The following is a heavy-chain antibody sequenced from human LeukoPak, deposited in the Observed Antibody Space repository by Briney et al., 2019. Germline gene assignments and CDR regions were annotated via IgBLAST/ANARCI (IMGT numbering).Heavy chain of an antibody. CDR3: ATATVIVVVPAAPSFDY. V-gene: IGHV1-18*01. Sequence: ASVKVSCKASGYTFTSYGISWVRQAPGQGLEWMGWISAYNGNTNYAQKLQGRVTMTTDTSTSTAYMELRSLRSEDTAVYYCATATVIVVVPAAPSFDYWGQGTLVTVSS. CDR1: GYTFTSYG. D-gene: IGHD2-2*01. J-gene: IGHJ4*02. CDR2: ISAYNGNT.